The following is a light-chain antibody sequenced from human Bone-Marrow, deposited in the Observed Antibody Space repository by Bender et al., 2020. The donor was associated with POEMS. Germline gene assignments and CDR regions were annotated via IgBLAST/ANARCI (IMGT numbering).Light chain of an antibody. CDR2: EVN. Sequence: QSALTQPASVSESPGQSITISCTGSSSDVGGYNYVSWYQQHPGKAPKLMICEVNKRPSGVPDRFSGSKSGNTASLTVSGLRAEDEADYYCSSYAGSNNFVFGGGTKLTVL. V-gene: IGLV2-8*01. CDR3: SSYAGSNNFV. CDR1: SSDVGGYNY. J-gene: IGLJ2*01.